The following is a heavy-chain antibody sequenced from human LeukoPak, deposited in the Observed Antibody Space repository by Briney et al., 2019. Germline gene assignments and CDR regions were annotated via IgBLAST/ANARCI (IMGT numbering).Heavy chain of an antibody. CDR2: ISAYNGNT. Sequence: GASVKVSCKASGGTFISYAISWVRQAPGQGLEWMGWISAYNGNTNYAQKLQGRVTMTTDTSTSTAYMELRSLRSDDTAVYYCAGPDCTNGVCYTFDAYYYYGMDVWGQGTTVTVSS. J-gene: IGHJ6*02. V-gene: IGHV1-18*01. CDR1: GGTFISYA. D-gene: IGHD2-8*01. CDR3: AGPDCTNGVCYTFDAYYYYGMDV.